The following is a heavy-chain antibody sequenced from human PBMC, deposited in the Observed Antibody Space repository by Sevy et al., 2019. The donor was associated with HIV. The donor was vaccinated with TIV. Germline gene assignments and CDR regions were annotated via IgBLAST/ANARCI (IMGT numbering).Heavy chain of an antibody. V-gene: IGHV3-7*01. Sequence: GGSLRLSCAASGFAFSSSWMTWVRQAPGKGLEWVANIKQDGSEKYYVDFLKGRFTISRDNAKNSLYLQRNSLRAEDTAVYYCARLCTGFIYYYYYGMDVWGQGTTVTVSS. D-gene: IGHD2-2*01. CDR1: GFAFSSSW. CDR3: ARLCTGFIYYYYYGMDV. J-gene: IGHJ6*02. CDR2: IKQDGSEK.